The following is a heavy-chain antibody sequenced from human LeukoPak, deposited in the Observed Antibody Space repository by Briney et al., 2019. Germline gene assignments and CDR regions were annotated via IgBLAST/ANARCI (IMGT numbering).Heavy chain of an antibody. V-gene: IGHV3-23*01. J-gene: IGHJ4*02. CDR3: AKDGGLWVSAHWGDS. Sequence: GGSLRLSCAASGFTFSSYTMSWVRQAPGKGLEWVSTITTSDGNTYHADSVKGRFTVSRDNSKNTLYLQMNSLRAEDTAVYYCAKDGGLWVSAHWGDSWGRGTLVTVSS. CDR1: GFTFSSYT. D-gene: IGHD7-27*01. CDR2: ITTSDGNT.